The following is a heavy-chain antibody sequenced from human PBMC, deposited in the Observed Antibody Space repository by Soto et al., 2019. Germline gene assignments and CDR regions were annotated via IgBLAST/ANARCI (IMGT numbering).Heavy chain of an antibody. CDR3: ARFDFWMSYYYMDV. CDR2: ISAYNGNT. J-gene: IGHJ6*03. D-gene: IGHD3-3*01. Sequence: ASVKVSCKASGYTFTSYDISWVRQAPGQGLEWMGWISAYNGNTNYAQKLQGRVTMTTDTSTSTAYMELRSLRSDDTAVYYCARFDFWMSYYYMDVWGKGTTVTVSS. V-gene: IGHV1-18*01. CDR1: GYTFTSYD.